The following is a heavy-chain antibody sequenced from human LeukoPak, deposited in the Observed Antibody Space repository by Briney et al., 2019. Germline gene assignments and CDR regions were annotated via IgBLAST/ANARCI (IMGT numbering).Heavy chain of an antibody. CDR2: IYYSGST. D-gene: IGHD6-13*01. V-gene: IGHV4-59*01. Sequence: SETLSLTCTVSGGSISSYYWSWIRQPPGKGLEWIGYIYYSGSTNYDPSLKSRVTISVDTSKNQFSLKLSSVTAADTAVYYCARAGLWSSSWSYYYYYGMDVWGQGTTVTVSS. CDR1: GGSISSYY. CDR3: ARAGLWSSSWSYYYYYGMDV. J-gene: IGHJ6*02.